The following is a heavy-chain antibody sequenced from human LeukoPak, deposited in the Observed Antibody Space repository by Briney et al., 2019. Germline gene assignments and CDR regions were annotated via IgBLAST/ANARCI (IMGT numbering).Heavy chain of an antibody. CDR2: FHYSGIT. CDR3: ATILYGANGFDY. V-gene: IGHV4-59*01. J-gene: IGHJ4*02. Sequence: SETLSLTCVVSGGSISSCYWSWIRQPPGKGLEYIGYFHYSGITNYDPSLKSRVTISVDTSKNHLSLKLKSVTAADTAVYYCATILYGANGFDYWGRGTLVTVSS. D-gene: IGHD4/OR15-4a*01. CDR1: GGSISSCY.